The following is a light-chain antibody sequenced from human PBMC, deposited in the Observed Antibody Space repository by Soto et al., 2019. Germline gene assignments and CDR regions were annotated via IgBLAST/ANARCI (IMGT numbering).Light chain of an antibody. CDR3: GTWDSSLSGVV. Sequence: QSALTQPPSASGSPGQSVAISCTGTSSDVGGYNYVSWYQQHPGKAPKLMIYEVNKRPSGIPDRFSGSKSGTSATLGITGLQTGDEADYYCGTWDSSLSGVVFGGGTKVTVL. CDR2: EVN. J-gene: IGLJ2*01. V-gene: IGLV2-8*01. CDR1: SSDVGGYNY.